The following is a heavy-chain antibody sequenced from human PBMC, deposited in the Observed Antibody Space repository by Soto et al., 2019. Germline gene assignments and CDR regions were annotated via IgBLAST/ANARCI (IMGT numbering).Heavy chain of an antibody. V-gene: IGHV3-30*18. D-gene: IGHD3-10*01. J-gene: IGHJ4*02. CDR1: GFTFSSYG. Sequence: GGSLRLSCAASGFTFSSYGMHWVRQAPGKGLEWVAVISYDGSNKYYADSVKGRFTISRDNSKNTLYLQMNSLRAEDTAVYYCAKGLGGFGRALLLWLGELFALWGQGTLVTVSS. CDR2: ISYDGSNK. CDR3: AKGLGGFGRALLLWLGELFAL.